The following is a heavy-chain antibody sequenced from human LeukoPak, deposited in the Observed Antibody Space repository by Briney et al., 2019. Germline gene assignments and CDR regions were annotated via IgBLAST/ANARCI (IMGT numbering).Heavy chain of an antibody. J-gene: IGHJ6*03. CDR1: GFTFSSYG. V-gene: IGHV3-30*02. CDR2: IRYDGSNK. CDR3: AKDGSYDILTGYYLFYYYYYMDV. D-gene: IGHD3-9*01. Sequence: PGGSLRLSCAASGFTFSSYGMHWVRQAPGKGLEWVAFIRYDGSNKYYADSVKGRFTISRDNSKNTLYLQMNSLRAEDTAVYYCAKDGSYDILTGYYLFYYYYYMDVWGKGTTVTISS.